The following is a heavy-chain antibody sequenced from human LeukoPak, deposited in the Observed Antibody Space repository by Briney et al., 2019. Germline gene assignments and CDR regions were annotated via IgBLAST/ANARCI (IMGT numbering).Heavy chain of an antibody. CDR1: GGSISSGGYS. CDR2: IYHSGST. D-gene: IGHD3-22*01. Sequence: SETLSLTCAVSGGSISSGGYSWSWIRQPPGKGLEWIGYIYHSGSTYYNPSLKSRVTISVDRSRNQFSLKLSSVTAADTAVYYCARVFYYDSSGYYSDLYFDYWGQGTLVTVSS. V-gene: IGHV4-30-2*01. J-gene: IGHJ4*02. CDR3: ARVFYYDSSGYYSDLYFDY.